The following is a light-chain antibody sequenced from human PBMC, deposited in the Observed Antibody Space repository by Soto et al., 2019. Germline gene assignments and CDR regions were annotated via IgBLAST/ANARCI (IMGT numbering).Light chain of an antibody. V-gene: IGKV1-27*01. CDR2: SAS. CDR1: QGISSF. Sequence: DVQMTQSPSSLSASVGDRVTITCRASQGISSFLAWYQQIPGKVPKLLIYSASTLQSGVPSRFSGSGSGTDFTLTISSLQPEDVAIYHCQKYNSGPLTFGGGTKVDIK. J-gene: IGKJ4*01. CDR3: QKYNSGPLT.